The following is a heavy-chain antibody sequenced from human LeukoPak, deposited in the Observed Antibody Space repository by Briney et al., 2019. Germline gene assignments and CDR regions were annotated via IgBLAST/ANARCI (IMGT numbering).Heavy chain of an antibody. J-gene: IGHJ3*02. V-gene: IGHV3-33*06. CDR3: AKDAQIYGGNDAFDI. D-gene: IGHD4-23*01. CDR1: GFTFSSYG. Sequence: PGGSLRLSCAASGFTFSSYGMHWVRKAPGKGLERVSVIWYDGSNNNYAYSVKGRFTISRDNSKNTLYLQMNSLRAEDTAVYYCAKDAQIYGGNDAFDIWGQGTMVTVSS. CDR2: IWYDGSNN.